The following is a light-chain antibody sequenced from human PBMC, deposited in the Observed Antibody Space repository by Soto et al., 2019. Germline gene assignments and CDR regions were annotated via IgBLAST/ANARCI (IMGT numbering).Light chain of an antibody. V-gene: IGKV3-11*01. CDR3: QQRSNWPPWT. J-gene: IGKJ1*01. Sequence: EIVLTQSPATLSLSPGERATLSCRASQSVSSFLACYQQKPGQAPRLLIYDASNRATGIPARFSGSGSGTDCTRTTSSLEPEDFAVYYCQQRSNWPPWTFGQGTKVEIK. CDR2: DAS. CDR1: QSVSSF.